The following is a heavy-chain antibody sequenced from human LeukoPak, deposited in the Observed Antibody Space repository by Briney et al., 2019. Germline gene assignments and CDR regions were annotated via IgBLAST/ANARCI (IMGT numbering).Heavy chain of an antibody. J-gene: IGHJ6*04. V-gene: IGHV3-15*01. CDR3: TTPVVPAAMDSINYYYYGMDV. Sequence: GGSLRLSCAASGFTFSNAWMSWVRQAPGKGLEWVGRIQSKAGGGTADYAAPVKGRFTISRDDSKNTLYLQMNSLKTEDTAVYYCTTPVVPAAMDSINYYYYGMDVWGEGTTVTVSS. CDR2: IQSKAGGGTA. CDR1: GFTFSNAW. D-gene: IGHD2-2*01.